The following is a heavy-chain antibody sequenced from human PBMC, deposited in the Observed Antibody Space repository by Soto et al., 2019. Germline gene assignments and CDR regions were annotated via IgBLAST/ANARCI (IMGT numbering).Heavy chain of an antibody. CDR2: IYRDGST. CDR3: ARDSTFLYYGMDV. CDR1: GFSVSRNY. D-gene: IGHD3-16*01. J-gene: IGHJ6*02. V-gene: IGHV3-53*01. Sequence: VGSLRLSCAASGFSVSRNYMSWVRQAPGKGLEYIAVIYRDGSTYYADSVKGRFTISRDNSKNTLYLQMNSLRAEDTAVYWCARDSTFLYYGMDVWGQGATVTVSS.